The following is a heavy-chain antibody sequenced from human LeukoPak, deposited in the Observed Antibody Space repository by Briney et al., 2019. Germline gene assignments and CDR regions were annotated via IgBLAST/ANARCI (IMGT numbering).Heavy chain of an antibody. V-gene: IGHV3-23*01. CDR3: AKEGQDIRCDFYGFQV. CDR1: GFSFSTYG. Sequence: PGRSLTLSCAPSGFSFSTYGMNWVRQAPGKGLESASVIGGSGATTFYADSVKGRLTISRDTSKNTLFLQMNSLRVEATAVYYCAKEGQDIRCDFYGFQVWGQGTLVTVSS. D-gene: IGHD2-21*01. CDR2: IGGSGATT. J-gene: IGHJ1*01.